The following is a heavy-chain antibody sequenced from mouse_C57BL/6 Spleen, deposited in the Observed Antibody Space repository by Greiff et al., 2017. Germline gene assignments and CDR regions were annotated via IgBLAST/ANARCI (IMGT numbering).Heavy chain of an antibody. CDR2: INPNNGGT. CDR3: ARSTVLRFYFDY. J-gene: IGHJ2*01. D-gene: IGHD1-1*01. Sequence: VQLQQSGPELVKPGASVKISCKASGYTFTDYYMNWVKQSHGKSLEWIGDINPNNGGTSYNQKFKGKATLTVDKSSSTAYMELRSLTSEDSAVYYCARSTVLRFYFDYWGQGTTLTVSS. CDR1: GYTFTDYY. V-gene: IGHV1-26*01.